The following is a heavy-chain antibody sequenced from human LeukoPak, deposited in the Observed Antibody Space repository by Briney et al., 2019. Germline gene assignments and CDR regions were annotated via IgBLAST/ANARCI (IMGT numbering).Heavy chain of an antibody. D-gene: IGHD3-16*01. CDR2: IIPIFGTA. J-gene: IGHJ6*02. Sequence: ASVKVSCKASGGTFSSYAISWVRQAPGQGLEWMGGIIPIFGTANYAQKFQGRVTITADESTSTAYMELSSLRSEDTAVYYCARAALRSHYYYYYGMDVWGQGTTVTVSS. CDR3: ARAALRSHYYYYYGMDV. CDR1: GGTFSSYA. V-gene: IGHV1-69*13.